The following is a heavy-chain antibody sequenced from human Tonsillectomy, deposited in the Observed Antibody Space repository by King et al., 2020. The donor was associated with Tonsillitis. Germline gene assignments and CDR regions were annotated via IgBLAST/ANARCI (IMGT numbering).Heavy chain of an antibody. CDR3: ARESPDYFFDY. V-gene: IGHV3-30*04. CDR1: GFTFSNYA. J-gene: IGHJ4*02. CDR2: ISYDGRNK. Sequence: HVQLVESGGGVVQPGRSLRLSCAASGFTFSNYAMHWVRQAPGKGLEWVAVISYDGRNKYYADSVKGRFTISRDNSKNTLYLQMNSLRAEDTAVYYCARESPDYFFDYWGQGTLVTVSS.